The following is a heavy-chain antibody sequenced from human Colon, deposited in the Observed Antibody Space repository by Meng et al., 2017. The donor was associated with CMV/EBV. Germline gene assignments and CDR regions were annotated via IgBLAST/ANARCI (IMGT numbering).Heavy chain of an antibody. CDR2: IRSKAYGGTT. Sequence: SLKISCTASGFTFGDYAMSWVRQAPGKGLEWVGFIRSKAYGGTTEYAASVKGRFTISRDDSKSIAYLQMNSLKAEDTAVYYCTRVVGATRLYYYYGMDVWGQGTTVTVSS. CDR1: GFTFGDYA. J-gene: IGHJ6*02. D-gene: IGHD1-26*01. CDR3: TRVVGATRLYYYYGMDV. V-gene: IGHV3-49*04.